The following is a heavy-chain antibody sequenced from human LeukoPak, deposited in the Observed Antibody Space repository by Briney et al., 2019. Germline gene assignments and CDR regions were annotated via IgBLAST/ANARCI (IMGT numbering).Heavy chain of an antibody. V-gene: IGHV3-30-3*01. CDR1: GFTFSSYA. D-gene: IGHD6-13*01. CDR2: ISYDGSNK. J-gene: IGHJ3*02. CDR3: ACAVMVQQLGALDI. Sequence: GGSLRLSCAASGFTFSSYAMHWVRQAPGKGLEWVAVISYDGSNKYYADSVKGRFTISRDNSKNTLYLQMNSLRAEDTAVYYCACAVMVQQLGALDIWGQGTMVTVSS.